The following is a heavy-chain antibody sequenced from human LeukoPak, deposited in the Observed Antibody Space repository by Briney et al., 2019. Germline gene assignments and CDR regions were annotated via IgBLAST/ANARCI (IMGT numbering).Heavy chain of an antibody. V-gene: IGHV1-18*01. D-gene: IGHD6-13*01. J-gene: IGHJ4*02. Sequence: ASVKVCCKGSGYTFTSQGISWVRQAPGQGLEWMGWISAYNGNTNYAQKVQGRVTMTTDTSTSTAYMELRSLRSDDTAVYYCARAEVGSSWDYFDYWGQGTLVTVSS. CDR2: ISAYNGNT. CDR1: GYTFTSQG. CDR3: ARAEVGSSWDYFDY.